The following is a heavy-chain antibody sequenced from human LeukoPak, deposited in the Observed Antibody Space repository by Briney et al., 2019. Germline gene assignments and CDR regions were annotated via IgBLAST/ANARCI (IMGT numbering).Heavy chain of an antibody. J-gene: IGHJ4*02. Sequence: PSETLSLTCAVYGGSFSGYYWSWIRQPPGKGLEWIGEINHSGSTNYNPSLKSRVTISVDTSKNQFSLKLSSVTAADTAVYYCASFKGLRRYYFDYWGQGTLVTVSS. CDR3: ASFKGLRRYYFDY. V-gene: IGHV4-34*01. CDR1: GGSFSGYY. CDR2: INHSGST.